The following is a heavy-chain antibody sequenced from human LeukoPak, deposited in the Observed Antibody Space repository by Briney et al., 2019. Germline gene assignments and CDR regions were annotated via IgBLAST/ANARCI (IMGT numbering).Heavy chain of an antibody. D-gene: IGHD3-22*01. CDR3: ARGGRGPLYYYDSSGSRLFDY. V-gene: IGHV4-34*01. CDR2: INHSGST. CDR1: GGSFSGYY. Sequence: SETLSLTCAVYGGSFSGYYWSWIRQPPGKGLEWIGEINHSGSTNYNPSLKSRVAISVDTSKNQFSLKLSSVTAADTAVYYCARGGRGPLYYYDSSGSRLFDYWGQGTLVTVSS. J-gene: IGHJ4*02.